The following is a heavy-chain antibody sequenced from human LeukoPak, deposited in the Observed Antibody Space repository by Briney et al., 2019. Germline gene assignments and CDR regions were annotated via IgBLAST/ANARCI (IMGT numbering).Heavy chain of an antibody. CDR2: INHSGST. CDR1: GGSFSGYY. V-gene: IGHV4-34*01. J-gene: IGHJ4*02. D-gene: IGHD3-22*01. CDR3: ARCPYYYDSSGYYRY. Sequence: SETLSLTCAVYGGSFSGYYWSWIRQPPGKGLEWIGEINHSGSTNYNPSLKSRVTISVDTSKNQFSLKLSSVTAADTAVYYCARCPYYYDSSGYYRYWGQGTLVTVSS.